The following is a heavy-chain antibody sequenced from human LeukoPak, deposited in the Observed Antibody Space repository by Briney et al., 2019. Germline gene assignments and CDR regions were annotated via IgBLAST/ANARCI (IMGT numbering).Heavy chain of an antibody. CDR2: ISYDGSNK. D-gene: IGHD5-12*01. CDR1: GFTFSSYA. J-gene: IGHJ4*02. Sequence: PGGSLRLSCAASGFTFSSYAMHWVRQAPGKGLEWVAVISYDGSNKYYADSVKGRFTISRDNSKNTLYLQMNSLRAEDTAVYYCARDSSGYDYWPEAAAAGRALGYWGQGTLVTVSS. V-gene: IGHV3-30*04. CDR3: ARDSSGYDYWPEAAAAGRALGY.